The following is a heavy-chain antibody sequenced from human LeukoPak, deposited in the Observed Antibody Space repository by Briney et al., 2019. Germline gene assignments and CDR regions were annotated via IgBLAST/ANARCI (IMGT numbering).Heavy chain of an antibody. CDR1: GGSISSGSYY. D-gene: IGHD2-21*02. CDR3: ARGDWPGAFDI. CDR2: IYTSGST. J-gene: IGHJ3*02. Sequence: SETLSLTCTVSGGSISSGSYYWSWIRQPAGKGLEWIGRIYTSGSTNYSPSLKSRVTISVDTSKNQFSLKLSSVTAADTAVYYCARGDWPGAFDIWGQGTMVTVSS. V-gene: IGHV4-61*02.